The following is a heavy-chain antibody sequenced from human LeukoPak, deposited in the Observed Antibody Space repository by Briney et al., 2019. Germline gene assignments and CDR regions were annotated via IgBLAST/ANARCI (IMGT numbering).Heavy chain of an antibody. CDR2: IYYSGST. CDR1: GGSISSYY. J-gene: IGHJ6*03. V-gene: IGHV4-59*01. D-gene: IGHD2-15*01. CDR3: ARVGEYCSGGSCYSRGYYYYMDV. Sequence: PSETLSLTCTVSGGSISSYYWSWIRQPPGKGLEWIGYIYYSGSTNYNPSLKSRVTISVDTSKNQFSLKLSSVTAADTAVYYCARVGEYCSGGSCYSRGYYYYMDVWGKGTTVTVSS.